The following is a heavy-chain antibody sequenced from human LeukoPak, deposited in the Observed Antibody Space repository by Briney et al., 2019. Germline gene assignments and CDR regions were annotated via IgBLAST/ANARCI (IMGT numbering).Heavy chain of an antibody. CDR2: IYSSGST. J-gene: IGHJ6*03. Sequence: SETLSLTCTVSGDSISNSTYYWDWVRQPPGKGLEWLGSIYSSGSTYYNPSLKSRVTVSFDTSKNQFSLSLTSVTAADTAVYYCTKRRGYSFGFDYYYMDVWGKGTTVTISS. V-gene: IGHV4-39*01. CDR3: TKRRGYSFGFDYYYMDV. D-gene: IGHD5-18*01. CDR1: GDSISNSTYY.